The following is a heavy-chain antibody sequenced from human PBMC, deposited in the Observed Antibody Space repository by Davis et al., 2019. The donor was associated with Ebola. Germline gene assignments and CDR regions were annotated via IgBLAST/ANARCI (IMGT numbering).Heavy chain of an antibody. CDR2: INAGSGNT. Sequence: ASVKVSCKASGYSFTKYSIHWVRQAPGQRLEWMGWINAGSGNTKSSQKVQGRVTFSRDTSASTAYMDLTSLRSEDTAVYYCAKGDWSTLVGDGMDVWGQGTTVTVSS. V-gene: IGHV1-3*01. D-gene: IGHD1-1*01. CDR1: GYSFTKYS. J-gene: IGHJ6*02. CDR3: AKGDWSTLVGDGMDV.